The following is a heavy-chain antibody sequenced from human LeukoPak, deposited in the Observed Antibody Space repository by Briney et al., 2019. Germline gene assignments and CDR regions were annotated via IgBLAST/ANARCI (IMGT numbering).Heavy chain of an antibody. CDR1: GGSISSGDYY. Sequence: PSQTLSLTCTVSGGSISSGDYYWSWIRQPPGKGLEWIGYIYYSGSTYYNPSLKSRVTISVDTSKNQFSLKLSSVTAADTAVYYCARVYCSGGSCYSGGWSNSDYWGQGTLVTVSS. CDR2: IYYSGST. V-gene: IGHV4-30-4*01. J-gene: IGHJ4*02. D-gene: IGHD2-15*01. CDR3: ARVYCSGGSCYSGGWSNSDY.